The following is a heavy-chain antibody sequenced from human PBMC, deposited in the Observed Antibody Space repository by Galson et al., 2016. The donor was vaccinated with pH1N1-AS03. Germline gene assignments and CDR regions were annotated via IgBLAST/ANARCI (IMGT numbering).Heavy chain of an antibody. CDR3: ARDGSSTVRNDY. D-gene: IGHD6-13*01. J-gene: IGHJ4*02. CDR2: VSTNGRRT. V-gene: IGHV3-23*01. CDR1: GFTFSGYA. Sequence: SLRLSCAASGFTFSGYAMNWVRQAPGKGLEWVSGVSTNGRRTFHADSVKGRFTISRDNSKNTLYLQMNSLRVEDAAVYYCARDGSSTVRNDYWGQGTLVTVSS.